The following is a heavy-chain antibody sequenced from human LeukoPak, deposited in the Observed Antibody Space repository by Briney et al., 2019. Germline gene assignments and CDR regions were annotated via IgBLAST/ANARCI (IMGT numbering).Heavy chain of an antibody. V-gene: IGHV1-18*01. CDR2: ISAYNGNT. CDR3: ARGRSPTYYDFWSGYSGPDAFDI. D-gene: IGHD3-3*01. J-gene: IGHJ3*02. Sequence: ASVKVSCKASGYTFTSYGISWVRQAPGQGLEWMGWISAYNGNTNYAQKLQGRVTMTTDTSTSTAYMELRSLRSDDTAVYYCARGRSPTYYDFWSGYSGPDAFDIWGRGTMVTVSS. CDR1: GYTFTSYG.